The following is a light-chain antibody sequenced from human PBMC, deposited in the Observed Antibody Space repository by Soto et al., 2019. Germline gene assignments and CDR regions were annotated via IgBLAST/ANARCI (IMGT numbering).Light chain of an antibody. CDR3: QQSYSSLRT. Sequence: DIQMTQSPSSLSASVGDRVTITCWASQSISRHLNWYQQKPGKAPKLLIYAASSLQSGVPSRFSGSGSGTDFTLTISSLQPEDSATYYCQQSYSSLRTFGQGTKVEIK. J-gene: IGKJ1*01. CDR2: AAS. V-gene: IGKV1-39*01. CDR1: QSISRH.